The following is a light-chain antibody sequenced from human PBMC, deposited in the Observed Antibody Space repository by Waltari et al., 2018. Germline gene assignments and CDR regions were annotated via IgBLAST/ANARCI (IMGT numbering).Light chain of an antibody. J-gene: IGKJ2*01. CDR2: KAS. Sequence: DIQMTQSPSTLSASVGDRVTITCRASQSICYWLAWYQQKPGKAPKPLIQKASSFQCGIPSRFAGSGSGTEFTLTISSLQPDDSATYHCQQYSSESYTFGQGTKLEIK. CDR3: QQYSSESYT. CDR1: QSICYW. V-gene: IGKV1-5*03.